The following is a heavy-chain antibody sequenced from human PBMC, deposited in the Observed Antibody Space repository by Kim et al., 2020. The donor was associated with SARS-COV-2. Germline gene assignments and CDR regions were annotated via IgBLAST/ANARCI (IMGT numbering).Heavy chain of an antibody. D-gene: IGHD6-13*01. CDR1: GFTFSSYA. CDR3: AGGGPDYSSSWYDDAFDI. Sequence: GGSLRLSCAASGFTFSSYAMHWVRQAPGKGLEWVAVISYDGSNKYYANSVKGRFTISRDNSKNTLYLQMNSLRAEDTAVYYCAGGGPDYSSSWYDDAFDIWGQGTMVTVSS. CDR2: ISYDGSNK. V-gene: IGHV3-30*04. J-gene: IGHJ3*02.